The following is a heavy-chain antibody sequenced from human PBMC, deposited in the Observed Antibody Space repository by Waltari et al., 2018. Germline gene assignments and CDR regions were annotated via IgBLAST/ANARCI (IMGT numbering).Heavy chain of an antibody. V-gene: IGHV1-8*01. Sequence: QVQLVQSGAEVKKPGASVKVSCKASGYTFTSYDINWVRQATGQGLEWMGWMNPNSGNTGYAQKVQGRVTMTRNTSISTAYMELSSLRSEDTAVYYCARAGQGQWLVLYYYYYMDVWGKGTTVTVSS. CDR3: ARAGQGQWLVLYYYYYMDV. J-gene: IGHJ6*03. CDR2: MNPNSGNT. D-gene: IGHD6-19*01. CDR1: GYTFTSYD.